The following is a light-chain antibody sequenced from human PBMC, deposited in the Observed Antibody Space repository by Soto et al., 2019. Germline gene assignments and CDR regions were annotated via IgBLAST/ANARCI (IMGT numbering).Light chain of an antibody. CDR1: QSVSSSF. CDR2: GAS. Sequence: EIVLTQSPGTLSLSPGERATVSCRASQSVSSSFLAWYQQKPGQAPRLLIYGASSRATVIPDRFSGSGSGTDFTLTISRLEPEDFAVYYCQQYGSSPRMYTFGQGTKLEIK. V-gene: IGKV3-20*01. CDR3: QQYGSSPRMYT. J-gene: IGKJ2*01.